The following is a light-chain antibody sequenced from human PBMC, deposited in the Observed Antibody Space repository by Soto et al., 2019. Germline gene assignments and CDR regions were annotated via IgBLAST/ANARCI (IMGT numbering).Light chain of an antibody. CDR3: QQYNNWPPLT. CDR2: DAS. V-gene: IGKV3-15*01. J-gene: IGKJ2*01. CDR1: QSVSRN. Sequence: EIVMTQSPATLSVSPGERATLSCRASQSVSRNLAWYQQKPGQAPRLLIYDASTRATGIPGRFSGSGSGTEFTLTISSLQSEDFAVYYCQQYNNWPPLTFGQGTKLEIK.